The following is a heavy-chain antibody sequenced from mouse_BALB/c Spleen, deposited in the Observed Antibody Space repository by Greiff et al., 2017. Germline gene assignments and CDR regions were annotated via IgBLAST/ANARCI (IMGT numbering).Heavy chain of an antibody. CDR2: IDPETGGT. J-gene: IGHJ2*01. CDR3: TRARTTVVGGFDY. D-gene: IGHD1-1*01. V-gene: IGHV1-15*01. CDR1: GYTFTDYE. Sequence: VQRVESGAELVRPGASVTLSCKASGYTFTDYEMHWVKQTPVHGLEWIGAIDPETGGTAYNQKFKGKATLTADKSSSTAYMELRSLTSEDSAVYYCTRARTTVVGGFDYWGQGTTLTVSS.